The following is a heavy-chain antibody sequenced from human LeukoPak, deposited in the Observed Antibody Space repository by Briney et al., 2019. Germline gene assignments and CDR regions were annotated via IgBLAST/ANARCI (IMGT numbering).Heavy chain of an antibody. J-gene: IGHJ4*02. CDR1: GGSISSYY. CDR3: PKAVGGAAADY. V-gene: IGHV4-59*01. D-gene: IGHD6-13*01. CDR2: IYYSGST. Sequence: PSETLSLTCTVSGGSISSYYWSWIRQPPGKGLEWIGYIYYSGSTNYNPSLKSRVTISLDTSKNQFSLKLSSVTAADTAVYYWPKAVGGAAADYWGQGTLVTVSS.